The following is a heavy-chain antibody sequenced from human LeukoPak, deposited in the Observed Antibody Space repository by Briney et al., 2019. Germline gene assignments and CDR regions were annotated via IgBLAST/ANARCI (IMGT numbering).Heavy chain of an antibody. CDR1: GGTFSSYA. CDR3: ARDMGYYGSGSYYSSNYYYYYMDV. J-gene: IGHJ6*03. V-gene: IGHV1-18*01. D-gene: IGHD3-10*01. Sequence: ASVKVSCKASGGTFSSYAISWVRQAPGQGLEWMGWISAYNGNTNYAQKLQGRVTMTTDTSTSTAYMELRSLRSDDTAVYYCARDMGYYGSGSYYSSNYYYYYMDVWGKGTTVTVSS. CDR2: ISAYNGNT.